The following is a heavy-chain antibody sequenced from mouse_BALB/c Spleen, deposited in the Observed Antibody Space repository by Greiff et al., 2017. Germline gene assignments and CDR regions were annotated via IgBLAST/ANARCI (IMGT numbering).Heavy chain of an antibody. CDR3: ASHGTFYAMDY. CDR1: GFSLTSYG. J-gene: IGHJ4*01. CDR2: IWAGGST. V-gene: IGHV2-9*02. Sequence: VKVVESGPGLVAPSQSLSITCTVSGFSLTSYGVHWVRQPPGKGLEWLGVIWAGGSTNYNSALMSRLSISKDNSKSQVFLKMNSLQTDDTAMYYCASHGTFYAMDYWGQGTSVTVSS. D-gene: IGHD1-1*01.